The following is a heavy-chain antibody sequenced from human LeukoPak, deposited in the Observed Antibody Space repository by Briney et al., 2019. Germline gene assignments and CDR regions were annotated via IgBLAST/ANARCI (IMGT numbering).Heavy chain of an antibody. CDR2: ISSSSSYI. CDR3: ASLSSGWLGEYFDY. Sequence: KPGGSLRLSCAASGFAFSSYSMNWVRQAPGKGLEWVSSISSSSSYIYYADSVKGRFTISRDNAKHSLYLQMNSLRAEDTAVYYCASLSSGWLGEYFDYWGQGTLVTVSS. D-gene: IGHD6-19*01. V-gene: IGHV3-21*01. CDR1: GFAFSSYS. J-gene: IGHJ4*02.